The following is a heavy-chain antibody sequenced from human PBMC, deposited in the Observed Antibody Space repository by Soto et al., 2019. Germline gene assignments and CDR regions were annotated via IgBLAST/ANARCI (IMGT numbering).Heavy chain of an antibody. CDR2: ISSRSNTI. CDR1: GFSLGSHS. CDR3: ARGLKDGYNCLYY. D-gene: IGHD5-12*01. Sequence: GGSLRLSCEASGFSLGSHSMNWVRQAPGKGPEWLSFISSRSNTIFYADSVRGRFTISRDNAKNSVYLQMNSLRDEDTAVYYCARGLKDGYNCLYYWGQGT. J-gene: IGHJ4*02. V-gene: IGHV3-48*02.